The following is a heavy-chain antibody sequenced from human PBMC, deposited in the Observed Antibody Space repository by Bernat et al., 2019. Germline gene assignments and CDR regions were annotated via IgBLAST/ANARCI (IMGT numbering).Heavy chain of an antibody. J-gene: IGHJ3*02. D-gene: IGHD1-20*01. CDR2: LVSKTDGGTT. V-gene: IGHV3-15*04. CDR1: GFPFSSAW. Sequence: EVQLVESGGGLVEPGGSLRLSCAASGFPFSSAWMSWVRQAPGKGLEWVGRLVSKTDGGTTEYAAPVKDRFTILRDDSKNMLYLQMNSLKTEDTAVYYCTTGEVNWTVDRGAFDIWGQGTMVTVSS. CDR3: TTGEVNWTVDRGAFDI.